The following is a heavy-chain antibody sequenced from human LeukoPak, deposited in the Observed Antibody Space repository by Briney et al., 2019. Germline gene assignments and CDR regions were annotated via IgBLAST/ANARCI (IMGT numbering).Heavy chain of an antibody. CDR2: IIPIFGTA. J-gene: IGHJ4*02. CDR3: AREITMIAMYYFGY. Sequence: SVKVSCKASGGTFSSYAISWVRQAPGQGLEWMGGIIPIFGTANYAQKFQGRVTMTTDTSTSTAYMELRSLRSDDTAVYYCAREITMIAMYYFGYWGQGTLVTVSS. D-gene: IGHD3-22*01. V-gene: IGHV1-69*05. CDR1: GGTFSSYA.